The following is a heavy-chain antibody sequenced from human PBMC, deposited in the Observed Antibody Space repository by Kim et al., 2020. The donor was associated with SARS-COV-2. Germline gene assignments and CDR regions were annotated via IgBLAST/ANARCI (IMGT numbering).Heavy chain of an antibody. V-gene: IGHV1-18*04. CDR2: ITTYNSKT. CDR1: GYTFINYG. D-gene: IGHD2-21*02. CDR3: ARRPPCGGDCSSSWYFDL. J-gene: IGHJ2*01. Sequence: ASVKVSCKASGYTFINYGISWVRQAPGQGLEWMGWITTYNSKTNYAQKFQGRVTMTTDTSTSTAYMELRSLRSDDTAVYYCARRPPCGGDCSSSWYFDLWGRGTLVTVSS.